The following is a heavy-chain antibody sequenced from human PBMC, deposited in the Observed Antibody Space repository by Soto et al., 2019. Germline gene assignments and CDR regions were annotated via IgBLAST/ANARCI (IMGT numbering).Heavy chain of an antibody. CDR1: GFTFSKYA. V-gene: IGHV3-23*01. CDR2: ISGSGTTT. D-gene: IGHD6-25*01. J-gene: IGHJ4*02. CDR3: GKVFVETGGSSGWPGFVDS. Sequence: EVQLLESGGGLVQPGGSLSLSCAASGFTFSKYAMSWVRQPPGKGQEWVSAISGSGTTTYSAASVRGRFTISRDNSNNMVYLQMNSPSPEDTALFYCGKVFVETGGSSGWPGFVDSWGQGTLVTVSS.